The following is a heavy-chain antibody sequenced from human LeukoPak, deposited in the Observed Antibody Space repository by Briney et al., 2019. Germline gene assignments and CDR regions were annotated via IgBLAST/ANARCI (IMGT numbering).Heavy chain of an antibody. CDR3: ARYYYDSSDTDAFDI. CDR2: IYSGGST. CDR1: GFTVSSNY. V-gene: IGHV3-66*01. D-gene: IGHD3-22*01. Sequence: GGSLRLSCAASGFTVSSNYMSWVRQAPGKGLEWVSVIYSGGSTYYADSVKGRFTISRDNSKNTLYLQMNSLRAEDTAVYYCARYYYDSSDTDAFDIWGQGTMVTVSS. J-gene: IGHJ3*02.